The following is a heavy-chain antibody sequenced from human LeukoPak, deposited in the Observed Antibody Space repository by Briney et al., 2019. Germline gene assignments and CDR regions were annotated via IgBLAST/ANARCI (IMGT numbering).Heavy chain of an antibody. J-gene: IGHJ4*02. V-gene: IGHV3-30-3*01. D-gene: IGHD5-18*01. CDR2: ISYDGSNK. Sequence: GGSLRLSCAASGFTFSSYAMPWVRQAPGKGLEWVAVISYDGSNKYYADSVKGRFTISRDNSKNTLYLQMNSLRAEDTAVYYCARDLLTVDTAMVSGNWGQGTLVTVSS. CDR1: GFTFSSYA. CDR3: ARDLLTVDTAMVSGN.